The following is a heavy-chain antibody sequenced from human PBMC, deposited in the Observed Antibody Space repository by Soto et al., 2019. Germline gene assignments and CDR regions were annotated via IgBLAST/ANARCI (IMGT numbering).Heavy chain of an antibody. J-gene: IGHJ6*02. V-gene: IGHV3-21*01. CDR3: ARDPSPYDFWSGSKRPYGLDV. D-gene: IGHD3-3*01. Sequence: GGSLRLSCAASGFTFSSYIINWVRQAPGXGLEWVSSISTSSSYKYYADSVKGRFTISRDNAKNSLYLQMNSLRAEDTAVYYCARDPSPYDFWSGSKRPYGLDVWGQGTTVTVSS. CDR2: ISTSSSYK. CDR1: GFTFSSYI.